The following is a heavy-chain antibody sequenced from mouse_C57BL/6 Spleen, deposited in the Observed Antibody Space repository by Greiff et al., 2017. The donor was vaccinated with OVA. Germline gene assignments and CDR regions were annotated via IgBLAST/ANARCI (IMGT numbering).Heavy chain of an antibody. CDR1: GFSFNTYA. CDR3: VREGAHYDGFDY. V-gene: IGHV10-1*01. Sequence: EVNVVESGGGLVQPKGSLKLSCAASGFSFNTYAMNWVRQAPGKGLEWVARIRSKSNNYATYYADSVKDRFTISRDDSESMLYLQMNNLKTEDTAMYYCVREGAHYDGFDYWGQGTTLTVSS. D-gene: IGHD1-2*01. J-gene: IGHJ2*01. CDR2: IRSKSNNYAT.